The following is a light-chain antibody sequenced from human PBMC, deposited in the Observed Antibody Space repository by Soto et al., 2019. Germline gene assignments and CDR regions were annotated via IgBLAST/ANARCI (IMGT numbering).Light chain of an antibody. V-gene: IGLV2-8*01. CDR1: SSDVGDYNY. CDR2: EVT. CDR3: SSYAGSNNFGV. Sequence: QSALTQPPSVSGSPGQSVTISCTGTSSDVGDYNYVSWYQHQPDKAPKLMIYEVTKRPSGVPDRFSGSKSGNTASPTVSGLQAEDEADYYCSSYAGSNNFGVFGGGTQLTVL. J-gene: IGLJ2*01.